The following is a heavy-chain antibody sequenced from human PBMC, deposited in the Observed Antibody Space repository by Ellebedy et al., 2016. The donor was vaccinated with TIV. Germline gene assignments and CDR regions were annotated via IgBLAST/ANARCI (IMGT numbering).Heavy chain of an antibody. CDR3: ARDIGAYYGMDV. J-gene: IGHJ6*02. D-gene: IGHD5-12*01. V-gene: IGHV4-34*01. CDR2: INHSGST. CDR1: GGSFSNYY. Sequence: SETLSLTXAVYGGSFSNYYWSWIRQPPGKGLEWIGEINHSGSTNYNPSLKSRVTISVNTSKNQFSLKLSSVTAADTAVYYCARDIGAYYGMDVWGQGTTVTVSS.